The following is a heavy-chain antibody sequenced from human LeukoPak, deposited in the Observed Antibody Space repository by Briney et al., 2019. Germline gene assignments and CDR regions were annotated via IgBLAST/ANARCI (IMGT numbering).Heavy chain of an antibody. CDR2: IRYDGSNK. Sequence: GGSLRLSCAASGFTFSSYGMHWVRQAPGKGLEWVAFIRYDGSNKYYADSVKGRFTISRDNSKNTLYLQMYSLRAEDTALYYCAKGRRFVVVPAADAFDIWGQGTMVTVSS. D-gene: IGHD2-2*01. J-gene: IGHJ3*02. CDR1: GFTFSSYG. CDR3: AKGRRFVVVPAADAFDI. V-gene: IGHV3-30*02.